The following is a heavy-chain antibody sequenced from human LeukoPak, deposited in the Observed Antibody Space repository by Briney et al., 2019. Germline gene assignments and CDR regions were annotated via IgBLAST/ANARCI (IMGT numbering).Heavy chain of an antibody. Sequence: GGSLRLSCAASGFTFSSYWMHRVRQAPGKGLVWVSRINSDGSSTSYADSVKGRFTISRDNAKNTLYLQMNSLRAEDTAVYYCASGYSSSWVPTYYYFYMDVWGKGTTVTISS. CDR2: INSDGSST. D-gene: IGHD6-13*01. CDR3: ASGYSSSWVPTYYYFYMDV. CDR1: GFTFSSYW. J-gene: IGHJ6*03. V-gene: IGHV3-74*01.